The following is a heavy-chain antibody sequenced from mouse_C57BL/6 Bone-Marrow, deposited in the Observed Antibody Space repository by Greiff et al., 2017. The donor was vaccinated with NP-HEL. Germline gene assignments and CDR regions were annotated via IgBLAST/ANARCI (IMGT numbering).Heavy chain of an antibody. CDR2: IRSKSNNYAT. CDR1: GFSFNTYA. Sequence: EAGGGLVQPKGSLKLSCAASGFSFNTYAMNWVRQAPGKGLEWVARIRSKSNNYATYYADSVKDRFTISRDDSESMLYLQMNNLKTEDTAMYYCVSTAWFAYWGQGTLVTVSA. V-gene: IGHV10-1*01. J-gene: IGHJ3*01. CDR3: VSTAWFAY.